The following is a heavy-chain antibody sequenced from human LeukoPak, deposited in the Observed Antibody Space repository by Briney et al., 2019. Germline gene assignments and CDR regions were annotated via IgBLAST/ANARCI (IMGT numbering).Heavy chain of an antibody. CDR3: AKGLRGSGTFYDVFDF. J-gene: IGHJ3*01. CDR2: ISYDGSNK. V-gene: IGHV3-30*04. Sequence: GRSLRLSCAASGFTFSSCAMHWVRQAPGKGLEWVALISYDGSNKYYGDSVKGRFTISRDNSKNTLSLQMNSLRAEDTAVYYCAKGLRGSGTFYDVFDFWGQGTMVTVSS. D-gene: IGHD3-10*01. CDR1: GFTFSSCA.